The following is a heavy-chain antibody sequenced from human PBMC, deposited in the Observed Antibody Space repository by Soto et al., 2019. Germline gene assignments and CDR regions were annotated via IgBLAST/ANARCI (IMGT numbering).Heavy chain of an antibody. CDR2: NIPIFGTA. J-gene: IGHJ6*02. V-gene: IGHV1-69*13. CDR1: GGTFSRYA. D-gene: IGHD2-2*01. CDR3: PGDPGYALDYGMDV. Sequence: GASVKVSCKASGGTFSRYAISWVRQAPGQGLEGMGWNIPIFGTANYAQKFQCRVTITADESTSTAYMELSSLRSEDTAVYYCPGDPGYALDYGMDVWGQGTTVTVSS.